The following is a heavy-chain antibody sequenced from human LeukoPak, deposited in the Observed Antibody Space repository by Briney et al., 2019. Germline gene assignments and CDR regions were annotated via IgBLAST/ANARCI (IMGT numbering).Heavy chain of an antibody. CDR3: ARDDDSSDGWFDP. CDR1: GGTFSSYA. Sequence: SVKVSCKASGGTFSSYAISWVRQAPGQGLEWMGGTIPIFGTANYAQKFQGRVAITTDESTSTAYMELSSLRSEDTAVYYCARDDDSSDGWFDPWGQGTLVTVSS. J-gene: IGHJ5*02. V-gene: IGHV1-69*05. D-gene: IGHD3-22*01. CDR2: TIPIFGTA.